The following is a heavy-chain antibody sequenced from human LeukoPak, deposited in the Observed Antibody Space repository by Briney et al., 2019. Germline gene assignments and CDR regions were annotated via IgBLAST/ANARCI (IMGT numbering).Heavy chain of an antibody. Sequence: SETLSLTCTVSGDSLSSSSHYWGWIRQPPGKGLEWIGSIYYSGSTYYNPSLKSRVTVSIDTSKNQFSLKLSSVTAADTAVYYCAKTRSSYDYVWGSHRWGIVGDWFDPWGQGTLVTVSS. V-gene: IGHV4-39*07. CDR2: IYYSGST. CDR3: AKTRSSYDYVWGSHRWGIVGDWFDP. D-gene: IGHD3-16*02. J-gene: IGHJ5*02. CDR1: GDSLSSSSHY.